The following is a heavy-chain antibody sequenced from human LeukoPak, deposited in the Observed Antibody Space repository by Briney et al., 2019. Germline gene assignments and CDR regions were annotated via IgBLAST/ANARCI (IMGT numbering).Heavy chain of an antibody. V-gene: IGHV4-61*02. CDR3: AREGGYSYGDAPLHFDY. CDR1: GGSISSSSYY. J-gene: IGHJ4*02. CDR2: ISTSGST. Sequence: ASETLSLTCTVSGGSISSSSYYWGWIRQPPGKGLEWIGRISTSGSTNYNPSLKSRVTISVDTSKNQFSLNLSSVTAADTAVYYCAREGGYSYGDAPLHFDYWGQGTLVTVSS. D-gene: IGHD5-18*01.